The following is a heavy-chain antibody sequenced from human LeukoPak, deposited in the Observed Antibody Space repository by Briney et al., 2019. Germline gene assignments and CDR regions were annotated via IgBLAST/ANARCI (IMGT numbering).Heavy chain of an antibody. CDR2: IVVGSGNT. J-gene: IGHJ2*01. Sequence: SVKVSCKASGFTFATSAVQWVRQARGQRLEWIGWIVVGSGNTNYAQKFQERVTITRDMSTSTAYMELSNLRSEDTAVHYCAAPQSGSYIYWYFDLWGRGTLVTVSS. D-gene: IGHD3-10*01. CDR1: GFTFATSA. CDR3: AAPQSGSYIYWYFDL. V-gene: IGHV1-58*01.